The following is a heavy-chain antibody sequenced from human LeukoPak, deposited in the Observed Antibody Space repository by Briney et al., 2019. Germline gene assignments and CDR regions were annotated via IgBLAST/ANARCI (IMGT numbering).Heavy chain of an antibody. CDR1: GFTFSSYA. D-gene: IGHD3-10*01. CDR2: ISYDGSNK. CDR3: ARVAKGMLYYFDY. V-gene: IGHV3-30-3*01. J-gene: IGHJ4*02. Sequence: PGGSLRLSCAAPGFTFSSYAMHWVRQAPGKGLEWVAVISYDGSNKYYADSVKGRFTISRDSSKNTLYLQMNSLRAEDTAVYYCARVAKGMLYYFDYWGQGTLVTVSS.